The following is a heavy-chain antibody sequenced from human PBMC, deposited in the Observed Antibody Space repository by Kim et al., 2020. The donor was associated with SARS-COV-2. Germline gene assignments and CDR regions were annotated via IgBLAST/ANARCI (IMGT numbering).Heavy chain of an antibody. Sequence: SETLSLTCTVSGGSISSYYWSRIRQPPGKGLEWIGYIYYSGSTNYNPSLKSRVTISVDTSKNQFSLKLSSVTAADTAVYYCATRDCSSTSCSPHYFDYWGQGTLVTVSS. CDR1: GGSISSYY. J-gene: IGHJ4*02. V-gene: IGHV4-59*08. CDR3: ATRDCSSTSCSPHYFDY. CDR2: IYYSGST. D-gene: IGHD2-2*01.